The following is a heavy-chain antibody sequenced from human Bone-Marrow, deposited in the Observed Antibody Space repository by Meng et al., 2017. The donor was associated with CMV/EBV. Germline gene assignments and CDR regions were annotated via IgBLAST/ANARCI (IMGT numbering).Heavy chain of an antibody. J-gene: IGHJ4*02. Sequence: GSLRLSCTVSGGSISSYYWSWIRQPPGKGLEWIGSVNYGGSPYSNPSLKSRVTISVDTSKNQFSLKLSSVTAADTAVYYCARHIREYYYDSKGSYFDYWGQGTLVTVSS. V-gene: IGHV4-59*05. CDR3: ARHIREYYYDSKGSYFDY. D-gene: IGHD3-22*01. CDR2: VNYGGSP. CDR1: GGSISSYY.